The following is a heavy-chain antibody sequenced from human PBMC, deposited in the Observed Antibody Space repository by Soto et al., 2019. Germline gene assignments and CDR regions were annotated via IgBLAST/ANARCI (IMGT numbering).Heavy chain of an antibody. J-gene: IGHJ4*02. CDR3: ARARHYYDSSGYYCHDY. Sequence: SETLSLTCAASGGSISSSNWWSWVRQPPGKGLEWIGEIYHSGSTNYNPSLKSRVTISVDTSKNQFSLKLSSVTAADTAVYYCARARHYYDSSGYYCHDYWGQGTLVTVSS. D-gene: IGHD3-22*01. CDR2: IYHSGST. V-gene: IGHV4-4*02. CDR1: GGSISSSNW.